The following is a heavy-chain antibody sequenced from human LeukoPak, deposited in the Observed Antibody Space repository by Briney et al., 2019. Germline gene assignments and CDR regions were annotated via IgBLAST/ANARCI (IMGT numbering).Heavy chain of an antibody. CDR3: ARAYDYSNTIDY. Sequence: PGGSLRLSCAASGFTFSNHWMNWVRQAPGKGLEWVANIKQDGREKYYVDSVNGRFTISRDNAKNSLYLQMNSLRAEDTALYYCARAYDYSNTIDYWGQGTLVTVSS. J-gene: IGHJ4*02. V-gene: IGHV3-7*01. CDR1: GFTFSNHW. CDR2: IKQDGREK. D-gene: IGHD4-11*01.